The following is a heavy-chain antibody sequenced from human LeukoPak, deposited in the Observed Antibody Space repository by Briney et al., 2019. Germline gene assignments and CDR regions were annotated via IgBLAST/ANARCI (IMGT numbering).Heavy chain of an antibody. CDR2: ISYSGST. Sequence: PSETLSLTCTVSGGSISRYYWNWIRQPAGKGMEWIGYISYSGSTDYNPSLKSRVTISVDTSRNHFSLKLKSVTAADTAVYYCARSEAPSVRGVIMVNWVDPWGQGTLVTVSS. V-gene: IGHV4-59*01. CDR1: GGSISRYY. CDR3: ARSEAPSVRGVIMVNWVDP. J-gene: IGHJ5*02. D-gene: IGHD3-10*01.